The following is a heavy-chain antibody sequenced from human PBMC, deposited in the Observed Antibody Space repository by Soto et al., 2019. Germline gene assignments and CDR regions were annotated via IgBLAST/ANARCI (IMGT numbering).Heavy chain of an antibody. CDR3: TRVFGNSWNQAFFDF. J-gene: IGHJ4*02. CDR2: SGNKANSYTT. Sequence: GGSLRLSCAASGFTFSDHYIDWVRQAPGKGLEWVGRSGNKANSYTTEYAASVKGRFTISRDDSKNSLFLQMSNLKTEDTAVYYCTRVFGNSWNQAFFDFWGQGTLVTVSS. D-gene: IGHD1-1*01. CDR1: GFTFSDHY. V-gene: IGHV3-72*01.